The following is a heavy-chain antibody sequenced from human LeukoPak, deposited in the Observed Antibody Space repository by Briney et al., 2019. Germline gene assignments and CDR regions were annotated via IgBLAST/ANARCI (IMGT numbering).Heavy chain of an antibody. J-gene: IGHJ4*02. CDR2: ISGSGGST. CDR3: GDRGTSLFTPY. CDR1: GFTFSSYA. Sequence: PGGSLRLSCAASGFTFSSYAMSWVRQAPGKGLEWVSAISGSGGSTYYADSVKGRFTISRDNSKNTLYLQMNSLQSEDTAVYYCGDRGTSLFTPYWGQGTLVTVSS. D-gene: IGHD3-10*01. V-gene: IGHV3-23*01.